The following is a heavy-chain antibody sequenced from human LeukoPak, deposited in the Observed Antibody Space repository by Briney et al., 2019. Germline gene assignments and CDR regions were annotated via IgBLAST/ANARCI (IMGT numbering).Heavy chain of an antibody. CDR1: GFTFSAFA. CDR3: AKSPGTAAGYWFDS. D-gene: IGHD6-13*01. Sequence: GGSLRLSCAASGFTFSAFAMHWARQAPGKGLEWVAAISYDASNKYYAVSVKGRFTISRDNSNNTLYLQMYSLRAEDTALYYCAKSPGTAAGYWFDSWGQGDLVTVSS. J-gene: IGHJ5*01. CDR2: ISYDASNK. V-gene: IGHV3-30-3*02.